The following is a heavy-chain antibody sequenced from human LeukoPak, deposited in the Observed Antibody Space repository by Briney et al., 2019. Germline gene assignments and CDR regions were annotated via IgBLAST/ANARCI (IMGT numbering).Heavy chain of an antibody. D-gene: IGHD3-10*01. V-gene: IGHV1-18*01. J-gene: IGHJ4*02. CDR1: GYTFRSSG. CDR2: ISGVNGDI. Sequence: ASVKVSCKTSGYTFRSSGISWVRQAPGRGLEWMGWISGVNGDIHPAQRFQDRVTLTTDTSTSTVYMELSSLRSEDTAVYYCARDLSGAGPDYWGQGTLVTVSS. CDR3: ARDLSGAGPDY.